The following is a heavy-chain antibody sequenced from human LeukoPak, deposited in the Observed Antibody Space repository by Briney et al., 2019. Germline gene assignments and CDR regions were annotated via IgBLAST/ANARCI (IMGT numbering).Heavy chain of an antibody. V-gene: IGHV1-18*01. J-gene: IGHJ5*02. CDR3: ARESTLDP. CDR1: GYTFTSYG. CDR2: ISAYNGNT. D-gene: IGHD2-15*01. Sequence: VASVTVFCKASGYTFTSYGFNWVRQAPGQGLEWMGWISAYNGNTNYAQKLQGRVTMTTDTSTSTAYMELRSLRSDDTAVYYCARESTLDPWGQGTLVTVSS.